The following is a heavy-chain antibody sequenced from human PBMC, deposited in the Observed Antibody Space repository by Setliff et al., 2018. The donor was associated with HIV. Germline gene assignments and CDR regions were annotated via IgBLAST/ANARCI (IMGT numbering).Heavy chain of an antibody. D-gene: IGHD6-13*01. Sequence: SLRLSCAASGFTFSSYWIHWVRQTPGKGLVWVSRIKPDGSSITYADSVKGRFTISRDNAKNTVHLQMNSLRADDTAVYYCARDPPTAGWYFDLWGRGTLVTVSS. CDR2: IKPDGSSI. CDR1: GFTFSSYW. J-gene: IGHJ2*01. CDR3: ARDPPTAGWYFDL. V-gene: IGHV3-74*01.